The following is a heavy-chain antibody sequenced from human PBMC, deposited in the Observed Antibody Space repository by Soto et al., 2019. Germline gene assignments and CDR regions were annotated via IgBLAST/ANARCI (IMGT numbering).Heavy chain of an antibody. J-gene: IGHJ6*02. CDR3: ARVEAVAGLYNYHGLDV. V-gene: IGHV1-69*01. Sequence: QLVQSGAEVKKPGSSVKVSCKVSGGTFSNYAIDWVRLAPGHGLEWMGGIVPIFGTTYYTQKFQGRATIIADDSTTTAFLEMSSLRSEDTAIYYCARVEAVAGLYNYHGLDVWGQGTAVTVSS. CDR1: GGTFSNYA. D-gene: IGHD6-19*01. CDR2: IVPIFGTT.